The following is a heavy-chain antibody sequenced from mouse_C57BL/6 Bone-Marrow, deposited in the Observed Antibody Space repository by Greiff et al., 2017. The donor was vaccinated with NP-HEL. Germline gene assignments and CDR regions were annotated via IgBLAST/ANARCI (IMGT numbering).Heavy chain of an antibody. V-gene: IGHV10-1*01. D-gene: IGHD1-1*02. CDR3: VRHGGDYAMDY. J-gene: IGHJ4*01. Sequence: DVMLVESGGGLVQPKGSLKLSCAASGFSFNTYAMNWVRQAPGKGLEWVARIRRKSNNYATYYADSVKDRFTISRDDSESMLYLQMNNLKAEDTAMYYCVRHGGDYAMDYWGQGTSITVSS. CDR2: IRRKSNNYAT. CDR1: GFSFNTYA.